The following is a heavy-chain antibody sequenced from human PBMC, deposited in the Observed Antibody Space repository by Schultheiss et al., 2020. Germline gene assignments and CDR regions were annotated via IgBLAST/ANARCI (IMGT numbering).Heavy chain of an antibody. CDR3: AKDAGRIYYYYGMDV. J-gene: IGHJ6*02. CDR2: IWYDGSNK. D-gene: IGHD1-26*01. CDR1: GFTFSSYG. Sequence: GGSLRLSCAASGFTFSSYGMHWVRQAPGKGLEWVAVIWYDGSNKYYADSVKGRFTISRDNSKSTLYLQMNSLRAEDTAVYYCAKDAGRIYYYYGMDVWGQGTTVTVSS. V-gene: IGHV3-33*06.